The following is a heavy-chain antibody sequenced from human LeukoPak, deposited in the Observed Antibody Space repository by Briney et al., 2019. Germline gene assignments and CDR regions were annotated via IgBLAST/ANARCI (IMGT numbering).Heavy chain of an antibody. CDR1: GFTFSSYW. CDR3: ATQHYGLFDY. D-gene: IGHD4-17*01. Sequence: PGGSLRLSCAASGFTFSSYWMSWVRQAPGKGLEWVANIKQDGSEKYYVDSVRGRFTISRDNTKNSLYLQMSSLRAEDTAAYYRATQHYGLFDYWGQGTLVTVSS. J-gene: IGHJ4*02. V-gene: IGHV3-7*01. CDR2: IKQDGSEK.